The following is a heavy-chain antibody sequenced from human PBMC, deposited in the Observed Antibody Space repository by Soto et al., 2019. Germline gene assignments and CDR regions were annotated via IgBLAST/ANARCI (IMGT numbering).Heavy chain of an antibody. J-gene: IGHJ4*02. CDR2: INHSGST. Sequence: SETLSLTCAVYGGSFSGYYWSWIRQPPGKGLEWIGEINHSGSTNYNPSLKSRVTISVDTSKNQFSLKLSSVTAADTAVYYCARVGEDIVVVPAAIFFDYWGQGTLVTVSS. CDR1: GGSFSGYY. CDR3: ARVGEDIVVVPAAIFFDY. D-gene: IGHD2-2*01. V-gene: IGHV4-34*01.